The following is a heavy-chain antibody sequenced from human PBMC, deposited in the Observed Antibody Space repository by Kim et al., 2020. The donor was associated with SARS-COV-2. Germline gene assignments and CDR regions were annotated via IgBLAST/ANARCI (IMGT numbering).Heavy chain of an antibody. J-gene: IGHJ4*02. Sequence: GGSLRLSCAASGLPFSASGMHWVRKAPGKGLEWVAMIWSDGSKEYYADSVNGRFTISRDNSKNTVYLQMNSLRAEDTAVYYCARDKGERYSDYWGQGTLVIVS. CDR1: GLPFSASG. CDR2: IWSDGSKE. V-gene: IGHV3-33*01. CDR3: ARDKGERYSDY. D-gene: IGHD3-16*01.